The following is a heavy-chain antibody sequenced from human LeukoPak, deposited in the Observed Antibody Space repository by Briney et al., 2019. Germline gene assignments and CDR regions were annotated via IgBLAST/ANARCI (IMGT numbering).Heavy chain of an antibody. CDR3: ARGGKYYYDSSGYYLDY. D-gene: IGHD3-22*01. CDR1: GGSISNTNW. CDR2: IFHSGST. V-gene: IGHV4-4*02. J-gene: IGHJ4*02. Sequence: PSETLSLTCGVSGGSISNTNWWSWVRQPPGKGLEWIGYIFHSGSTYYNPSLKSRVTISVDTSKNQFSLKLSSVTAADTAVYYCARGGKYYYDSSGYYLDYWGQGTRVTVSS.